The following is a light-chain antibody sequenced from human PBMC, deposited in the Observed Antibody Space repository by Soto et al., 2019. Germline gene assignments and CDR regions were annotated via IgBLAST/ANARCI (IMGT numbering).Light chain of an antibody. Sequence: GLRQSPGTLSLNTGERANLSCRASQTVRNNYLAWYQQKPGQAPRLLIYDASSRATGIPDRFSGGGSGTNFTLTISRLEPEDFAVYYCQQLSSYPLTFGGGTKVDI. CDR3: QQLSSYPLT. CDR2: DAS. J-gene: IGKJ4*01. V-gene: IGKV3-20*01. CDR1: QTVRNNY.